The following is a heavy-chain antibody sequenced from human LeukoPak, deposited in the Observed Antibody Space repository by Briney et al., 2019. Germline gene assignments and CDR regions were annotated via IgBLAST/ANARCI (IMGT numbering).Heavy chain of an antibody. J-gene: IGHJ2*01. CDR3: ARVPGFYGDYVYWYFDL. V-gene: IGHV1-2*02. CDR1: GYTFTGYY. Sequence: ASVKVSCKASGYTFTGYYIHWVRRAPGQGLEWMGWINPNSGGTNYAQKFQGRVTMTRDTSITTAYMELSRLRSDDTAVYYCARVPGFYGDYVYWYFDLWGRGTLVTVSS. D-gene: IGHD4-17*01. CDR2: INPNSGGT.